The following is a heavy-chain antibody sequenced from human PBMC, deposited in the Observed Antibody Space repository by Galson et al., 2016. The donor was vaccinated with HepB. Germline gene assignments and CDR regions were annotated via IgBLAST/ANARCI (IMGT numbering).Heavy chain of an antibody. CDR1: GFSVSGKY. CDR2: IFSGDAT. CDR3: EGYSDPFDI. V-gene: IGHV3-53*01. D-gene: IGHD3-22*01. Sequence: LRLPCAASGFSVSGKYMSWARQAPGKGLEWVSAIFSGDATYYRDSVKGRFTISRDTSKNTLYLQMNNLRAEDTAIYYCEGYSDPFDIWGQGTMVTVSS. J-gene: IGHJ3*02.